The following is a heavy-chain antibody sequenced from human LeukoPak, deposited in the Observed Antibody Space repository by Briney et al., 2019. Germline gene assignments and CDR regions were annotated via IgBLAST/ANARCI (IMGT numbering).Heavy chain of an antibody. CDR2: IWYDGSNK. CDR1: GFTFSSYD. CDR3: ATDRGEWNTPMVRGYYYYGMDV. V-gene: IGHV3-33*08. Sequence: GGSLRLSCAASGFTFSSYDMHWVRQAPGKGLEWVAVIWYDGSNKYYADPVKGRFTISRDNSKNTLYLQMNSLRSEDTAVYYCATDRGEWNTPMVRGYYYYGMDVWGQGTTVTVSS. D-gene: IGHD3-10*01. J-gene: IGHJ6*02.